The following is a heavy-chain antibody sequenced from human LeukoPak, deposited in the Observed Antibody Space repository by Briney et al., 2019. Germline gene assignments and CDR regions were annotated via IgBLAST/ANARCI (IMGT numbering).Heavy chain of an antibody. J-gene: IGHJ4*02. CDR1: GGSISSYY. Sequence: SETLSLTCTVSGGSISSYYWSWIRQPPGKGLGWIGYIYYSGSTNYNPSLKSRVTISVDTSKNQFSLKLSSVTAADTAVYYCATSRDGYNLFDYWGQGTLVTVSS. V-gene: IGHV4-59*01. D-gene: IGHD5-24*01. CDR2: IYYSGST. CDR3: ATSRDGYNLFDY.